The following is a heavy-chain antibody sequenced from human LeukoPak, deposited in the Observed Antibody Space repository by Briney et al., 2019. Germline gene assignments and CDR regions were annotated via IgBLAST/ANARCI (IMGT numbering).Heavy chain of an antibody. CDR3: AGVIGGSGSPPGVHWFDP. CDR1: GGSFSGYY. J-gene: IGHJ5*02. CDR2: INHSGST. Sequence: PSETLSLTCAVYGGSFSGYYWSWIRQPPGKGLEWIGEINHSGSTNYNPSLKSRVTISVDTSKNQFSLKLSSVTAADTAVYYCAGVIGGSGSPPGVHWFDPWGQGTLVTVSS. V-gene: IGHV4-34*01. D-gene: IGHD3-10*01.